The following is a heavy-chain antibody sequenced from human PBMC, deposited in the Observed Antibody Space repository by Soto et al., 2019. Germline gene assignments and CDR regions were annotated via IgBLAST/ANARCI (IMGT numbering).Heavy chain of an antibody. Sequence: GGSLRLSCAASGFTFSSYAMSWVRQAPVKGLEWVSAISGSGGSTYYADSVKGRFTISRDNSKNTLYLQMNSLRDEGTAVYYCAKTTYYDFWSGSNYMDVWGKGTTVTVSS. J-gene: IGHJ6*03. CDR1: GFTFSSYA. D-gene: IGHD3-3*01. V-gene: IGHV3-23*01. CDR2: ISGSGGST. CDR3: AKTTYYDFWSGSNYMDV.